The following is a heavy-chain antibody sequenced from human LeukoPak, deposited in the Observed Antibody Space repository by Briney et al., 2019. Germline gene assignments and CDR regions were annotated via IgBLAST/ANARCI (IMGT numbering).Heavy chain of an antibody. D-gene: IGHD3-10*01. Sequence: GGSLRLSCAASGFTFISYAMTWVRQAPGKGLEWVSGVSIRGDITNYADSVKGRFTVSRDNSMDTMFLQMNSLRVEDTATYYCAKGGWFGQSPSDAFDVWGQGTMVTVSS. J-gene: IGHJ3*01. CDR1: GFTFISYA. CDR3: AKGGWFGQSPSDAFDV. CDR2: VSIRGDIT. V-gene: IGHV3-23*01.